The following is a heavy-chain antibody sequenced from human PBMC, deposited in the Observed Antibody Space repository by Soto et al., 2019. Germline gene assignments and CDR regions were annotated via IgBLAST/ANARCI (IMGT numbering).Heavy chain of an antibody. CDR2: IYYSGST. D-gene: IGHD6-13*01. CDR3: ARPGAAAGTHGMDV. Sequence: SETLSLTCTVSGGSISSGGYYWSWIRQHPGKGLEWIGYIYYSGSTYYNPSLRSRVTISVDTSKNQFSLELSSLRSEDTAVYYCARPGAAAGTHGMDVWGQGTTVTVSS. V-gene: IGHV4-31*03. J-gene: IGHJ6*02. CDR1: GGSISSGGYY.